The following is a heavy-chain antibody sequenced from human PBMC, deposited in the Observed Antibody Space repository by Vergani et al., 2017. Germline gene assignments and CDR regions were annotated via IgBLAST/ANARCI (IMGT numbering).Heavy chain of an antibody. CDR2: IIPILGIA. CDR1: GGTFSSYT. Sequence: QVQLVQSGAEVKKPGSSVKVSCKASGGTFSSYTISWVRQAPGQGLEWMGRIIPILGIANYAQKFQGRVTITADKSTSTAYMELSSLRSEDTAVYYCAGDPLPLYGMDVWGQGTTVTVSS. J-gene: IGHJ6*02. CDR3: AGDPLPLYGMDV. V-gene: IGHV1-69*02. D-gene: IGHD3-10*01.